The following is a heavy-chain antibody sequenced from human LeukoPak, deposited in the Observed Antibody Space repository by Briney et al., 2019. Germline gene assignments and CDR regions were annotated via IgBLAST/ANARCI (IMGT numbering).Heavy chain of an antibody. CDR3: ARGDVWGLAAGDY. D-gene: IGHD6-13*01. CDR2: ISSSSSTI. V-gene: IGHV3-48*01. Sequence: GGSLRLSCAASGFTFSSYSMNWVRQAPGKGLEWVSYISSSSSTIYYAGSVKGRFTISRENAKNSLYLQMNSLRAGDTAVYYCARGDVWGLAAGDYWGQGTLVTVSS. J-gene: IGHJ4*02. CDR1: GFTFSSYS.